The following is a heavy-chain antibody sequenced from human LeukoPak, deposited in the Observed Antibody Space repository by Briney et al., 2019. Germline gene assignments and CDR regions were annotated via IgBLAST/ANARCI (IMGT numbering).Heavy chain of an antibody. J-gene: IGHJ5*02. Sequence: GGSLRLSCAASGFTFNSYSMNWVRQAPGKGLEWVSSISSSSSYIYYADSVKGRFTISRDNAKNSLYLQMNSLRAEDTAVYYCARFPYGPYNWFDPWGQGTLVTVSS. CDR2: ISSSSSYI. D-gene: IGHD3-16*01. CDR3: ARFPYGPYNWFDP. CDR1: GFTFNSYS. V-gene: IGHV3-21*01.